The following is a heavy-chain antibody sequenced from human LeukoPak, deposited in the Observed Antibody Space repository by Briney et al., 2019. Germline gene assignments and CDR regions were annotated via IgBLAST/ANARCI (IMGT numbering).Heavy chain of an antibody. Sequence: SQTLSLTCTVSGGSISSSSYYWGWIRQPPGKGLEWIGSIYYSGSTYYNPSLKSRVTISVDTSKNQFSLKLSSVTAADTAVYYCARGNYYGSGSYGSQVWFDPWGQGTLVTVSS. J-gene: IGHJ5*02. CDR2: IYYSGST. D-gene: IGHD3-10*01. V-gene: IGHV4-39*07. CDR1: GGSISSSSYY. CDR3: ARGNYYGSGSYGSQVWFDP.